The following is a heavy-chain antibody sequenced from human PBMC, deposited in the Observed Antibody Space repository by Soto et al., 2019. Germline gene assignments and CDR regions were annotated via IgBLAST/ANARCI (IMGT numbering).Heavy chain of an antibody. CDR2: ISYDGSNK. D-gene: IGHD6-19*01. CDR1: GFTFSSYG. J-gene: IGHJ4*02. CDR3: AKEAQQWLVFDY. Sequence: QVQLVESGGGVVQPGRSLRLSCAASGFTFSSYGMHWVRQAPGKGLEWVAVISYDGSNKYYADSVKGRFTISRDNSKNTLDLQMNSLRAEDTAVYYCAKEAQQWLVFDYWGQGTLVTVSS. V-gene: IGHV3-30*18.